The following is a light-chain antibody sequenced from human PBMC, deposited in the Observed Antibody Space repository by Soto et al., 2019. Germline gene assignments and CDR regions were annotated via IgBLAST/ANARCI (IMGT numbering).Light chain of an antibody. CDR1: QSISTW. Sequence: DIQMTQSPSSLSASVEDRVTITCRASQSISTWLAWYQQKPGKAPELLIYDASTLESGVPSRFSGSGSGTEFTLSISSLQPDDFAAYYCHQYNSGTFGQGTKVDIK. J-gene: IGKJ1*01. CDR2: DAS. CDR3: HQYNSGT. V-gene: IGKV1-5*01.